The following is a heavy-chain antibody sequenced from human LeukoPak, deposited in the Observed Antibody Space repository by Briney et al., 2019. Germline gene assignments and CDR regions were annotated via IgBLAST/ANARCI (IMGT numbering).Heavy chain of an antibody. D-gene: IGHD3-22*01. CDR2: ISGSGGSP. CDR1: GFTFSSYA. Sequence: PGGSLRLSCAASGFTFSSYAMSWVRQAPGKGLEWVSVISGSGGSPYYADSVKGRFTISRDNSKNTLYLQMNSLRAEDTAVYYCAKTQAYYYDGSGPVFDIWGQGTMVTVSS. J-gene: IGHJ3*02. CDR3: AKTQAYYYDGSGPVFDI. V-gene: IGHV3-23*01.